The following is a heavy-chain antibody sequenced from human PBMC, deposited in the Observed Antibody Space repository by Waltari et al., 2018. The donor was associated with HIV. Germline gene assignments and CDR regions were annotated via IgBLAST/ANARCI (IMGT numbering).Heavy chain of an antibody. CDR1: GGSFSGYY. CDR3: ARGRPFWSGYTY. CDR2: INHSGST. J-gene: IGHJ4*02. V-gene: IGHV4-34*01. D-gene: IGHD3-3*01. Sequence: QVQLQQWGAGLLKPSETLSLTCAVYGGSFSGYYWSWIRQPPGKGREWIGEINHSGSTNDTPSLKIGVTITADTSKTQFSLNLSSVTAADTAVYYCARGRPFWSGYTYWGQGTLVTVSS.